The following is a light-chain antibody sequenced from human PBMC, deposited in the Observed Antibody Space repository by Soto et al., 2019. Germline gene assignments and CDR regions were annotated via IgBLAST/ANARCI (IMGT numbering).Light chain of an antibody. J-gene: IGKJ5*01. Sequence: DIQMTQSPSTLSASVGDRVTITCRASQSISTWLSWYQQKPGKAPKLLIYDASSLESGVPSRFSGSGSGTPFAVTISRLQREAFAPYHCQQDNYYQSTFRQATRLEIK. V-gene: IGKV1-5*01. CDR3: QQDNYYQST. CDR1: QSISTW. CDR2: DAS.